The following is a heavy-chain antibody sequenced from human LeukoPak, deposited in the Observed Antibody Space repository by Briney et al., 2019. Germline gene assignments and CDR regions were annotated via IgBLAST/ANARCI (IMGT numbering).Heavy chain of an antibody. V-gene: IGHV3-43*02. Sequence: GGSLRLSCAASGLTFDDYVMHWVRQPPGKGLEGVSLICGNGDSTYYADSVKGRLTISRDNSKNSLYLQMNSLRSEDTAFYFCAKDIIPPHSSGSASWRQGTLVTVSS. D-gene: IGHD6-19*01. CDR2: ICGNGDST. J-gene: IGHJ5*02. CDR3: AKDIIPPHSSGSAS. CDR1: GLTFDDYV.